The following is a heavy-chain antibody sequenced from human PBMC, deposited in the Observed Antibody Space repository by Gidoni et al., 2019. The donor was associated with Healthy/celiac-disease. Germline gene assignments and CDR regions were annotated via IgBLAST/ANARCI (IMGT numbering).Heavy chain of an antibody. V-gene: IGHV3-11*01. D-gene: IGHD1-26*01. CDR2: ISSSGSTI. CDR1: GFTFSDYY. J-gene: IGHJ4*02. Sequence: QVQLVESGGGLVKPGGSLRLSCAASGFTFSDYYLSWTRQAPGKGLEWVSYISSSGSTIYDADSVKGRFTISRDNAKNSLYLQMNSLRAEDTAVYYCARVPVWELLNEGWDYFDYWGQGTLVTVSS. CDR3: ARVPVWELLNEGWDYFDY.